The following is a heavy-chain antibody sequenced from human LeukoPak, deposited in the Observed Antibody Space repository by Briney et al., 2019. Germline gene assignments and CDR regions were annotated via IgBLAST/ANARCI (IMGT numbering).Heavy chain of an antibody. J-gene: IGHJ3*02. CDR2: ISYDGSNK. CDR1: GFTFSSYA. CDR3: ARRADHAFDI. V-gene: IGHV3-30-3*01. Sequence: GGSLRLSCAASGFTFSSYAMDWVRQAPGKGLEWVAVISYDGSNKYYADSVKGRFTISRDNSKNTLYLQMNSLRAEDTAVYYCARRADHAFDIWGQGTMVTVSS.